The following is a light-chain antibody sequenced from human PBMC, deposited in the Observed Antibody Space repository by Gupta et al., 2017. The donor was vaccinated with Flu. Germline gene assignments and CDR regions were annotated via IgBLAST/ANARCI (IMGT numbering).Light chain of an antibody. J-gene: IGKJ3*01. CDR3: RSHTSVPFT. CDR1: QDIRKS. Sequence: DIQMTQSPSSLSAFAGDRVTITCRASQDIRKSLAWFQQKPGKVPRLLIFAASTLQSWVPSRFTGTVSGTDFTLTITSLQPEDVATYFCRSHTSVPFTFGHGTKVEIK. CDR2: AAS. V-gene: IGKV1-27*01.